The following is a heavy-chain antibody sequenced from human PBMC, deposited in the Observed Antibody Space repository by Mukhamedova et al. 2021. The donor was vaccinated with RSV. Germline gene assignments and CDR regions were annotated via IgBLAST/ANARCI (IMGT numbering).Heavy chain of an antibody. CDR3: ARLRRDYYDSSAYFDF. J-gene: IGHJ4*02. CDR2: IYFSGNT. Sequence: GKGLEWIGHIYFSGNTYYGPSLRSRATFSVDTSRNQFSLSLSSVTAADTAVYFCARLRRDYYDSSAYFDFLDQGTLVTVSS. D-gene: IGHD3-22*01. V-gene: IGHV4-39*07.